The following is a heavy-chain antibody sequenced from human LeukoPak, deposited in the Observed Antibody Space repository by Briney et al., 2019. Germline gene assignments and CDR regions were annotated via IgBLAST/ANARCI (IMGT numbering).Heavy chain of an antibody. Sequence: SETLSLTCTVSGGSIRSSYYYWGWIRQPPGKGLEWIGSIYDSGSTYYNPSLKSRVTISVDTSKNQFSLRLTSVTAADTAVYYCARVRLQLLLDYWGQGTLVTVSS. D-gene: IGHD3-22*01. CDR3: ARVRLQLLLDY. CDR2: IYDSGST. CDR1: GGSIRSSYYY. V-gene: IGHV4-39*07. J-gene: IGHJ4*02.